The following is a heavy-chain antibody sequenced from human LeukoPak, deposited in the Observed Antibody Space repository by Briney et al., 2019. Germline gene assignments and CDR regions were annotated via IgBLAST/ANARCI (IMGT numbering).Heavy chain of an antibody. Sequence: GGSLRLSCAASGFTFSSYWMHWVRQAPGKGLVWVSRINSDGSSTSYADSVKGRFTISRDNAKNTLYLQMNSLRAEDTAVYYCARDFVEFGYYYGMDVWGQGTTVTVSS. CDR2: INSDGSST. J-gene: IGHJ6*02. D-gene: IGHD3-10*01. V-gene: IGHV3-74*01. CDR3: ARDFVEFGYYYGMDV. CDR1: GFTFSSYW.